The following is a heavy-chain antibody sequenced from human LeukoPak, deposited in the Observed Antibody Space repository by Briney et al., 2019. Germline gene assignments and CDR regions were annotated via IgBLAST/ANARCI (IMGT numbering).Heavy chain of an antibody. CDR3: AREEQWSPDFFDY. Sequence: GGSLRLPCAASGFTFSSYSMNWVRQAPGKGLEWVSSISSSSSSYIYYADSVKGRFTISRDNAKNSLYLQMNSLRAEDTAVYYCAREEQWSPDFFDYWGQGTLVTVSS. D-gene: IGHD6-19*01. V-gene: IGHV3-21*01. CDR2: ISSSSSSYI. CDR1: GFTFSSYS. J-gene: IGHJ4*02.